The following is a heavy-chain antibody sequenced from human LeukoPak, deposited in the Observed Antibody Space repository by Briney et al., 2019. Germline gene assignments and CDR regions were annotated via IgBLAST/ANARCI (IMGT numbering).Heavy chain of an antibody. CDR3: ARCTASCYANAFDV. D-gene: IGHD2-2*01. CDR1: EFTFSTYA. V-gene: IGHV3-23*01. J-gene: IGHJ3*01. Sequence: GGSLRLSCAASEFTFSTYAMSWVRQAPGKGLQWVSSISGSGGSTYYADSVKGRFTISRDNSKNTLYLQMNSLRPDDTAVYYCARCTASCYANAFDVWGQGTLLTVSS. CDR2: ISGSGGST.